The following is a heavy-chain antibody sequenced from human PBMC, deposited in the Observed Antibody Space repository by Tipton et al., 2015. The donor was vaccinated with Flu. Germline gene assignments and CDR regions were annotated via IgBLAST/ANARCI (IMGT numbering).Heavy chain of an antibody. CDR3: ARDNPPGQLWLRAYLDY. D-gene: IGHD5-18*01. Sequence: TLSLTCAVSGYSISSGYYWGWIRQPPGKGLEWIGSIYHSGSTYYNPSLKSQVTISVDTSKNQFSLKLSSVTAADTAVYYCARDNPPGQLWLRAYLDYWGQGTLVTVSS. CDR2: IYHSGST. J-gene: IGHJ4*02. V-gene: IGHV4-38-2*02. CDR1: GYSISSGYY.